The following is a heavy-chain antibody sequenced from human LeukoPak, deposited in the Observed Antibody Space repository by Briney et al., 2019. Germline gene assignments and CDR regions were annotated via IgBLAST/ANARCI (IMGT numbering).Heavy chain of an antibody. D-gene: IGHD2-15*01. CDR3: AKDVFLLSGRGDDY. CDR1: GFTFTSYA. V-gene: IGHV3-23*01. J-gene: IGHJ4*02. Sequence: GGSLRLSCAASGFTFTSYAMTWVRQAPGKGLEWVSAISGSGGSTYYADSVKGRFTISRDNSKNTLYLQMNSLRAEDTAIYYWAKDVFLLSGRGDDYWGQGTLVTVSS. CDR2: ISGSGGST.